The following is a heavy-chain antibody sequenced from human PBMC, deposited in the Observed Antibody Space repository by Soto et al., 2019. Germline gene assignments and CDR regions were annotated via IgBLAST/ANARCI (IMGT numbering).Heavy chain of an antibody. J-gene: IGHJ4*02. Sequence: GGSLRLSCAASGFTFSSYGMHWVRQAPGKGLEWLSNISGSSGSKKYADAGKGRFTISRDNAKKSLYLEMHSLRAEDTAVYYCARYAAEVTTFFDHWGQGTLVTVSS. CDR1: GFTFSSYG. V-gene: IGHV3-48*04. D-gene: IGHD4-17*01. CDR3: ARYAAEVTTFFDH. CDR2: ISGSSGSK.